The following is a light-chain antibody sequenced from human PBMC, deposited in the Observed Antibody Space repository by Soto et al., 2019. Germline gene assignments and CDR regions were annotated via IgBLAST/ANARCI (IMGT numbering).Light chain of an antibody. J-gene: IGLJ3*02. CDR3: SSFTSSITWV. CDR1: SSDVGAYNY. V-gene: IGLV2-14*01. CDR2: DVS. Sequence: QSALTQPASVSGSPGQSITISCTGTSSDVGAYNYVSWYQQYPGKAPQLMIYDVSNRPSGVSNRFSGSKSGNTASLTISGLQAEDEAECYCSSFTSSITWVFGGGTKLTVL.